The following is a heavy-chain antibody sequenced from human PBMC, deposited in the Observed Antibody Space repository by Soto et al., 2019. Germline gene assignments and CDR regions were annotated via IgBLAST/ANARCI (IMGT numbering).Heavy chain of an antibody. J-gene: IGHJ6*02. V-gene: IGHV3-30-3*01. CDR1: GFSFSSYA. CDR2: IAYDGTNK. D-gene: IGHD2-2*01. CDR3: ARERVEYGDYQFYGMDV. Sequence: QVQLVESGGGVVQPGRTLRLSCAASGFSFSSYAMHWVRQAPGKGLEWVAVIAYDGTNKYYADSVKGRFTISRDNSNTLYLQMNSLRGEDTAVYYCARERVEYGDYQFYGMDVWGQGTTVTVSS.